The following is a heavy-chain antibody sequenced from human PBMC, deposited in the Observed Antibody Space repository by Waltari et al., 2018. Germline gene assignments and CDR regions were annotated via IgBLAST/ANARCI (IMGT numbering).Heavy chain of an antibody. D-gene: IGHD6-13*01. CDR2: ISSSSSYI. J-gene: IGHJ3*02. CDR3: ARDLLVGSSRAFDI. V-gene: IGHV3-21*01. CDR1: GFTFSSYS. Sequence: EVQLVESGGGLVKPGGSLRLSCAASGFTFSSYSMNWVRQAPGKGLEWVSSISSSSSYIYYADSVKGRFTISRDNAKNSLYLQMNSLRAEDTAVYYCARDLLVGSSRAFDIWDQGTMVTVSS.